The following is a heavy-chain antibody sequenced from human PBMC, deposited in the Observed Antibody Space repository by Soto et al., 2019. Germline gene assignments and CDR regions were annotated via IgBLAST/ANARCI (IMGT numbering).Heavy chain of an antibody. J-gene: IGHJ6*02. V-gene: IGHV4-31*11. CDR3: ARVGWNYGYSMDV. Sequence: QVQLQESGPGLVKPSQTLSLTCAVSGVSISSGGFYWTWVRQHPGKGLEWIGYIYYSGSTHYNPSLTSRPTISVDTSKNQFSLQLISVTAADTAVYFCARVGWNYGYSMDVWGQGTTVTVSS. CDR2: IYYSGST. D-gene: IGHD6-19*01. CDR1: GVSISSGGFY.